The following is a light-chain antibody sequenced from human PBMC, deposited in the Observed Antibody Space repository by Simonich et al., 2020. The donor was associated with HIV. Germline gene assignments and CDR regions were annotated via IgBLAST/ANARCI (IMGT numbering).Light chain of an antibody. CDR2: EVS. Sequence: QSALTQPPSASGSPGQSVTISCTGTSSDVGDYKYVSWYQQHPGKAPKLMIYEVSKRPSGVPDRFSGSKSGTTASLAVSGLQAEDEADYYCSSYAGSNVWVFGGGTKLSVL. CDR3: SSYAGSNVWV. J-gene: IGLJ3*02. CDR1: SSDVGDYKY. V-gene: IGLV2-8*01.